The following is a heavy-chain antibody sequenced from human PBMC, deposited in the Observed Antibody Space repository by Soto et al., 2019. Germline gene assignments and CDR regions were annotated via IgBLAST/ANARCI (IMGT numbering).Heavy chain of an antibody. CDR2: ISWNSGSI. V-gene: IGHV3-9*01. CDR1: GFTFDDYA. CDR3: AKDRVPFDWYDGYYFDY. D-gene: IGHD3-9*01. J-gene: IGHJ4*02. Sequence: EVQLVESGGGLVQPGRSLRLSCAASGFTFDDYAKHRVRQAPGKGLEWVSGISWNSGSIGYADSVKGRFTISRDNAKNSLYLQMNSLRAEDTALYYCAKDRVPFDWYDGYYFDYWGQGTLVTVSS.